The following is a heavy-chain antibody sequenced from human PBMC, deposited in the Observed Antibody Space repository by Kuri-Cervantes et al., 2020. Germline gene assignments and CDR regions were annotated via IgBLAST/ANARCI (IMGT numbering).Heavy chain of an antibody. CDR3: ARGGHDGSYYGYYYYYMDV. V-gene: IGHV3-49*04. J-gene: IGHJ6*03. Sequence: GGSLRLSCTTSGFTFGDYSMSWVRQAPGKGLEWAGFIRNKASGGTTEYAASVRGRFTISRDDSKSSLYLQMNSLKTEDTAVYYCARGGHDGSYYGYYYYYMDVWGKGTTVTVSS. CDR2: IRNKASGGTT. CDR1: GFTFGDYS. D-gene: IGHD1-26*01.